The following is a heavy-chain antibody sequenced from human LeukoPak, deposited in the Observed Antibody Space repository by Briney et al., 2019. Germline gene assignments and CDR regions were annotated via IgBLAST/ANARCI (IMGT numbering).Heavy chain of an antibody. V-gene: IGHV4-61*01. J-gene: IGHJ4*02. CDR3: ERVPAAGTGPDY. CDR1: GGSVSSGISY. CDR2: ISDSGGS. Sequence: SETLSLTCSVSGGSVSSGISYWSWIRQPPGEGLEWIAYISDSGGSDYNPSLRGRVTISLHTSKNQFSLRLTSVAAADTAVYYCERVPAAGTGPDYWGQGTLVTVSS. D-gene: IGHD6-13*01.